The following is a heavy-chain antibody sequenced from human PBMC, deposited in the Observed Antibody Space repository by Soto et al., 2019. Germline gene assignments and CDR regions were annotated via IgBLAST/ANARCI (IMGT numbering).Heavy chain of an antibody. V-gene: IGHV4-61*01. Sequence: QVRLQESGPGLVKPSETLSLTCSVSGDSVTRANAYWIWLRQAPGKGLEWIGYLYNSGSTNYNPSLRIRASLSLDTSKNQFSVNLTSVTTADSAIYYCAKLQPPGWIDAWGHGTLVTVS. D-gene: IGHD4-4*01. CDR3: AKLQPPGWIDA. J-gene: IGHJ5*01. CDR2: LYNSGST. CDR1: GDSVTRANAY.